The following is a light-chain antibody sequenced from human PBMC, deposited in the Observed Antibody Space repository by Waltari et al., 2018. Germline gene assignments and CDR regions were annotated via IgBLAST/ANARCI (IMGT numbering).Light chain of an antibody. V-gene: IGLV2-14*02. J-gene: IGLJ2*01. CDR3: ASYTSTSAVI. CDR2: DDT. Sequence: WYQQYPGKAPTLMIFDDTRWPPGVSPRLSCSKPGNRDSLTIPGLQAEDEADYFCASYTSTSAVIFGGGTKVTVL.